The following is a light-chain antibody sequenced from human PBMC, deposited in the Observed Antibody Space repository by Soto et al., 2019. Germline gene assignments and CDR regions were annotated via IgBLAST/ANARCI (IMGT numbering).Light chain of an antibody. J-gene: IGKJ1*01. CDR3: QQYNSAWT. Sequence: DIHMTHSPSTLSASVGDRVTITCRASQSISSWLAWYQQKPGKAPKLLIYDASSLESGVPSRFSGSGSRTEFTLTISSLQPDDFATYYCQQYNSAWTFGQGTSVDIK. CDR1: QSISSW. V-gene: IGKV1-5*01. CDR2: DAS.